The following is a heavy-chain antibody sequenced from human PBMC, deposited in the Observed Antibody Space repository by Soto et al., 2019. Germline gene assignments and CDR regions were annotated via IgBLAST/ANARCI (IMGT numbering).Heavy chain of an antibody. CDR3: ARVGWGGQYQLLWATYYYYYMDV. D-gene: IGHD2-2*01. Sequence: GGSLRLPCAASGFTFSSYDMHWVRQATGKGLEWVSAIGTAGDTYYPGSVKGRFTISRENAKNSLYLQMNSLRAGDTAVYYCARVGWGGQYQLLWATYYYYYMDVWGKGTTVTVSS. CDR1: GFTFSSYD. CDR2: IGTAGDT. V-gene: IGHV3-13*01. J-gene: IGHJ6*03.